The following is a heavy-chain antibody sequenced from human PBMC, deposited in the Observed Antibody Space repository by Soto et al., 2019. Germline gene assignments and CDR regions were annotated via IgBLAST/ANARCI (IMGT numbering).Heavy chain of an antibody. V-gene: IGHV4-30-4*01. CDR2: IYYSGST. J-gene: IGHJ4*02. Sequence: QVQLQESGPGLVKPSQTLSLTCTVSGGSISSGDYYWSWIRQPPGKGLEWIGYIYYSGSTYYNPSLNXRXTXSXXTSKNQFALKLSSVTAADTAVYYCARARGARYFDYWGQGTLVTVSS. CDR1: GGSISSGDYY. D-gene: IGHD2-15*01. CDR3: ARARGARYFDY.